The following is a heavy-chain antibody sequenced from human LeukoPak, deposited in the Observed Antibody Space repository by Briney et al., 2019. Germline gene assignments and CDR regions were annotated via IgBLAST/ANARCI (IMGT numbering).Heavy chain of an antibody. CDR1: GGSISSGDYY. J-gene: IGHJ6*03. CDR2: IYYSGST. D-gene: IGHD3-22*01. V-gene: IGHV4-30-4*08. CDR3: ARALYYYDSSGYYRYYYYMDV. Sequence: TLSLTCTVSGGSISSGDYYWSWIRQPPGKGLEWIGYIYYSGSTYYNPSLKSRVTISVDTSKNQFSLKLSSVTAADTAVYYCARALYYYDSSGYYRYYYYMDVWGKGTTVTVSS.